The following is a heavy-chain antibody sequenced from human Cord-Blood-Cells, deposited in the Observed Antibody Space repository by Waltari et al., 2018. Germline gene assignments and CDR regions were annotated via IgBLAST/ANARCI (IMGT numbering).Heavy chain of an antibody. D-gene: IGHD6-6*01. V-gene: IGHV1-3*01. CDR3: GRGSYSSSSCDFNL. CDR2: INAGNSNT. J-gene: IGHJ2*01. Sequence: QIQLVPCGAEVKKHGASVKGSVKASGYTFTSYAMLLVRQAPGQTIEWMGWINAGNSNTKYSQKFQCSITITRDTPASTAYMELGSLRSEYTAMYYCGRGSYSSSSCDFNLWGRCTRVTVSS. CDR1: GYTFTSYA.